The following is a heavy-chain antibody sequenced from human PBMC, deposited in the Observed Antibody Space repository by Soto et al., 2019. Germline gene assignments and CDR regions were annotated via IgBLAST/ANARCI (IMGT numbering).Heavy chain of an antibody. D-gene: IGHD2-15*01. J-gene: IGHJ3*02. CDR3: ARESPLGGSSFFDI. V-gene: IGHV1-69*13. CDR2: IIPIFGTA. CDR1: GGTFSSYA. Sequence: SVKVSCKASGGTFSSYAISCVRQAPGQGLEWMGGIIPIFGTANYAQKFQGRVTITADESTSTAYMELSGLRSEDTAVYYCARESPLGGSSFFDIWGQGTMVTVSS.